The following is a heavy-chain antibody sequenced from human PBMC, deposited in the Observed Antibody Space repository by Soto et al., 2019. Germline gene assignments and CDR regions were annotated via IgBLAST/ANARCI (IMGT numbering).Heavy chain of an antibody. J-gene: IGHJ3*01. CDR2: IYWDHDQ. CDR3: AHLVRTFDV. V-gene: IGHV2-5*02. Sequence: QITLKESGPTLVKPTQTLTLTCTFSGFSLSTYGVGVGWIRQPPGKALEWLAIIYWDHDQYFSPSLKDRLTISNDTTTNQVVLTMTSMDPVDTATYFCAHLVRTFDVWGHGTVVTVSS. D-gene: IGHD3-10*01. CDR1: GFSLSTYGVG.